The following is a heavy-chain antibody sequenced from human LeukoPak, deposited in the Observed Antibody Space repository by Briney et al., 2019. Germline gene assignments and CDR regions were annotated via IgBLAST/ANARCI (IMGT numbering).Heavy chain of an antibody. V-gene: IGHV1-2*02. CDR2: TNPNSGGT. CDR1: GYTFTCYY. J-gene: IGHJ4*02. Sequence: ASVKVSCKASGYTFTCYYMHWVRQAPGQGLEWMGWTNPNSGGTNYAQKFQGRVTMTRDTSISTAYMELSRLRSDDTAVYYCARELGSITMIVVSHHFDYWGQGTLVTVSS. D-gene: IGHD3-22*01. CDR3: ARELGSITMIVVSHHFDY.